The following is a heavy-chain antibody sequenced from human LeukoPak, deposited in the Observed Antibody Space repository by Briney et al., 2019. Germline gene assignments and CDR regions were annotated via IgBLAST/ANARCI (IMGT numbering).Heavy chain of an antibody. Sequence: GGSLRLSCAASGFTFRSYEMNWVRQAPGKGLEWVSYISSSGSTIFYADSVKGRFTISRDNAKNSLYLLMNSLRAEDTAVYYCARDLEYTTSSGDYWGQGTLVIVSS. V-gene: IGHV3-48*03. D-gene: IGHD6-6*01. CDR2: ISSSGSTI. CDR1: GFTFRSYE. CDR3: ARDLEYTTSSGDY. J-gene: IGHJ4*02.